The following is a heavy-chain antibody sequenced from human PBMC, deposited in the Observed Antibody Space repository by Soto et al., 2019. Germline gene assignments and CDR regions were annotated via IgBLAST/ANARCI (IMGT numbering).Heavy chain of an antibody. CDR2: IIPIFGTP. D-gene: IGHD1-1*01. J-gene: IGHJ6*02. Sequence: GASVKVSCKASGGTFSSYAISWVRQAPGQGLEWMGGIIPIFGTPNYAQRFQGRVTITADESTSTAYMELSSLRSEDTALYYCARDKTGTNYYNGLDVWGQGTTVTVSS. V-gene: IGHV1-69*13. CDR3: ARDKTGTNYYNGLDV. CDR1: GGTFSSYA.